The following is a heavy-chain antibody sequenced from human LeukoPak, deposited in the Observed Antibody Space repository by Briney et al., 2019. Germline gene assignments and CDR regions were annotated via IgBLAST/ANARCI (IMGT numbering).Heavy chain of an antibody. V-gene: IGHV3-23*01. Sequence: GGSLRLSCAASGFTFSSYAMSWVRQAPGKGLEWVSAISGSGGSTYYADSVKGRFTISRDNSKNTLYLQMNSLRAEDTAVYYCANLGTGYCSSTSCLEFDYWGQETLVTVSS. J-gene: IGHJ4*02. D-gene: IGHD2-2*01. CDR3: ANLGTGYCSSTSCLEFDY. CDR1: GFTFSSYA. CDR2: ISGSGGST.